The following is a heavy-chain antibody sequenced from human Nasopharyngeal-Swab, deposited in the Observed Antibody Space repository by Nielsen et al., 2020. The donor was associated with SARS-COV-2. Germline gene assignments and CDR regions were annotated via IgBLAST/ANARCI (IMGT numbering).Heavy chain of an antibody. CDR2: IYNGGST. V-gene: IGHV3-66*01. Sequence: VRQAPGKGLEWVSVIYNGGSTYYADSVKGRFTISRDNSKNTLYLQMNSLRAEDTAVYYCARGYYDSLRWGQGTLVTVSS. CDR3: ARGYYDSLR. J-gene: IGHJ4*02. D-gene: IGHD3-22*01.